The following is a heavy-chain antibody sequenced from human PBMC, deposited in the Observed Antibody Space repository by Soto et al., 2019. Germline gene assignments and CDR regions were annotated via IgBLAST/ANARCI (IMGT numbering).Heavy chain of an antibody. CDR3: ARDRAEDY. CDR1: GFTFSSYS. V-gene: IGHV3-48*01. Sequence: EVQLVESGGRLVQPGGSLRLSCAATGFTFSSYSMNWVRQAPGKGLEWISYISGSSSTIYYADSVEGRFTISRDNAKNSLDLQMSGLRAEDTSVYYGARDRAEDYWGQGTLVTVSS. J-gene: IGHJ4*02. CDR2: ISGSSSTI.